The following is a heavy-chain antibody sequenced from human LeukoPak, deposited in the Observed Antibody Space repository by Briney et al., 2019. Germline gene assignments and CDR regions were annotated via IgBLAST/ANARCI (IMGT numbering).Heavy chain of an antibody. CDR3: AKDSSGSDSHY. J-gene: IGHJ4*02. V-gene: IGHV3-23*01. D-gene: IGHD6-19*01. CDR2: ISGSGGST. Sequence: GGSLRPSCAASGFTFSSYAMSWVRQAPGKGLEWVSAISGSGGSTYYADSVKGRFTISRDNSKNTLYLQMNSLRAEDTAVYYCAKDSSGSDSHYWGQGTLVIVSS. CDR1: GFTFSSYA.